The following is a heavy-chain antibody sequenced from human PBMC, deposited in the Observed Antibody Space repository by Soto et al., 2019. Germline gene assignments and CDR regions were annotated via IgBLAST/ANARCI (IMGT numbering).Heavy chain of an antibody. CDR2: IISSGGST. Sequence: ELQLLESGGGLVQPGGSLRLSCAASGLTFSTYAMNWVRQAPGKGLEWVSLIISSGGSTYYADSVKGRFTISRDNSKNTLYLQMNSLRADDTAVYYCAKAEGSSYGTEYSQHWGQGTLVTVSS. CDR1: GLTFSTYA. CDR3: AKAEGSSYGTEYSQH. D-gene: IGHD6-13*01. J-gene: IGHJ1*01. V-gene: IGHV3-23*01.